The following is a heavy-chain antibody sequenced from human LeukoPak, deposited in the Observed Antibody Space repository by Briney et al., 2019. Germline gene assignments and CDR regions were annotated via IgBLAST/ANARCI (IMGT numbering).Heavy chain of an antibody. J-gene: IGHJ6*03. Sequence: SETLSLTCAVYGGSFSGYYWSWIRQPPGKGLEWIGEINHSGSTNYNPSLKSRVTISVDTSKNQFSLKLTSVTAADTAVYYCATTTLRYYYMDVWGKGTTVTISS. CDR1: GGSFSGYY. V-gene: IGHV4-34*01. CDR2: INHSGST. CDR3: ATTTLRYYYMDV. D-gene: IGHD1-14*01.